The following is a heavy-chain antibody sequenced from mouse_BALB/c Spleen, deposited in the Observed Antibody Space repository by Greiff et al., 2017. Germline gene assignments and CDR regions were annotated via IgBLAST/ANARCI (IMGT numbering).Heavy chain of an antibody. CDR2: IYPGSGST. Sequence: LQQPGSELVRPGASVKLSCKASGYTFTSYWMHWVKQRHGQGLEWIGNIYPGSGSTNYDEKFKSKGTLTVDTSSSTAYMHLSSLTSEDSAVYYCTRSYGSSKAWFAYWGQGTLVTVSA. CDR3: TRSYGSSKAWFAY. CDR1: GYTFTSYW. D-gene: IGHD1-1*01. J-gene: IGHJ3*01. V-gene: IGHV1S22*01.